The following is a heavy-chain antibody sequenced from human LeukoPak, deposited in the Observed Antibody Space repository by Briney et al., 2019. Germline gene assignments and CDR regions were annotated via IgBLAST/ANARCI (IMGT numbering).Heavy chain of an antibody. CDR1: GGSISSGGYY. V-gene: IGHV4-31*03. Sequence: SQTLSLTCTVSGGSISSGGYYWSWIRQHPGKGLEWIGYIYYSGSTYYNPSLKSRVTLSVDTSKNQFSLKLSSVTAADTAVYYCARDRRPYYYDSSGGDAWFDPWGQGTLVTVSS. D-gene: IGHD3-22*01. CDR2: IYYSGST. J-gene: IGHJ5*02. CDR3: ARDRRPYYYDSSGGDAWFDP.